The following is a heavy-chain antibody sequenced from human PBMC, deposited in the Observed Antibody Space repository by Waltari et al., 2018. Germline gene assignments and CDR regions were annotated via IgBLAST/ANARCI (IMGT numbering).Heavy chain of an antibody. V-gene: IGHV4-61*08. CDR3: ARPSGNAFDI. J-gene: IGHJ3*02. D-gene: IGHD5-12*01. CDR1: GGSISSEGYY. Sequence: QVQLRESGPGLVKSSETLSLTCTVSGGSISSEGYYWSWIRQPPGKGLEWIGYSYYDGTPTYNPSLKSRVTISHDTSKNQFSLRLSAMTAAETAVYYCARPSGNAFDIWGRGTMITVSS. CDR2: SYYDGTP.